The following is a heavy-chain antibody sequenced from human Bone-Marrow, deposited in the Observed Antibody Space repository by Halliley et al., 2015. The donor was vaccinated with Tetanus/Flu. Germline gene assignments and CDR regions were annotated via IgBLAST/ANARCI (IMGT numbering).Heavy chain of an antibody. Sequence: KGLEWVANIKQDGTDKYYVDSVMGRFTISRDNMKNSLYLQMNSLRAEDTAIYYCARKYSGFDYWGQGTPVTVSS. CDR3: ARKYSGFDY. D-gene: IGHD6-6*01. V-gene: IGHV3-7*01. CDR2: IKQDGTDK. J-gene: IGHJ4*02.